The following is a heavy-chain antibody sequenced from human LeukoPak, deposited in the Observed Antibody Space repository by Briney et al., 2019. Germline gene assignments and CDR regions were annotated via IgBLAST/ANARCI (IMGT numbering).Heavy chain of an antibody. J-gene: IGHJ4*02. CDR3: ARDREEPAAGYGSGS. Sequence: GGSLRLSCAASGFTVSSNYMSWVRQAPGKGLEWVSVIYSGGSTYYADSVKGRFTTSRDNAKNSLYLQMNSLRAEDTAVYYCARDREEPAAGYGSGSWGQGTLVTVSS. D-gene: IGHD3-10*01. CDR2: IYSGGST. CDR1: GFTVSSNY. V-gene: IGHV3-53*01.